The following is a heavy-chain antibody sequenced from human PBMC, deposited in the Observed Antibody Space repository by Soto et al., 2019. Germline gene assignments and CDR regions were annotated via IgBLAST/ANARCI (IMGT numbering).Heavy chain of an antibody. Sequence: QVQLQESGPGLVKPSQTLSLTCTVSGGSISSGGYYWSWIRQHPGKGLEWIGYIYYSGSTSYNPSLKSRLIISVHASKNQFSLKLSPVTAADTAFYYCARGVIRRGQVTLVPVSS. J-gene: IGHJ4*02. CDR1: GGSISSGGYY. CDR3: ARGVIR. D-gene: IGHD3-16*02. V-gene: IGHV4-31*03. CDR2: IYYSGST.